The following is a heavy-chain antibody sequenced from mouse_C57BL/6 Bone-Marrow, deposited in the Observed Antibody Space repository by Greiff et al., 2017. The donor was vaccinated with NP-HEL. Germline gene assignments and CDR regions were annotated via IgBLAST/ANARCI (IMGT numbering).Heavy chain of an antibody. V-gene: IGHV1-64*01. J-gene: IGHJ2*01. CDR2: IIPNSGST. D-gene: IGHD1-2*01. Sequence: VQLPQPGAELVKPGASVKLSCKASGYTFTSYWMHWVKQRPGQGLEWIGMIIPNSGSTNYNEKFTSKATLTVDKSSSTASMHLRSLTSEDSAVYYFARDTTAHFDYWGQGTTLTVSS. CDR1: GYTFTSYW. CDR3: ARDTTAHFDY.